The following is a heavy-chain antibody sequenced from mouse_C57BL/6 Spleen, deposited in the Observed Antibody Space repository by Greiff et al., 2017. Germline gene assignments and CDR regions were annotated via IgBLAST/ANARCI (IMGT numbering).Heavy chain of an antibody. Sequence: QVQLQQSGAELVKPGASVKMSCKASGYTFTSYWITWVKQRPGQGLEWIGDIYPGSGSTNYNEKFKSKATLTVDTSSSTAYMQLSSLTSEDSAVYYCARFFDYDVGDYWGQGTTLTVSS. J-gene: IGHJ2*01. CDR3: ARFFDYDVGDY. CDR1: GYTFTSYW. D-gene: IGHD2-4*01. V-gene: IGHV1-55*01. CDR2: IYPGSGST.